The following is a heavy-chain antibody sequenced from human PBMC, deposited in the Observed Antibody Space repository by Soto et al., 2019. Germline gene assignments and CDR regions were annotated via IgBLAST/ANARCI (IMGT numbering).Heavy chain of an antibody. CDR2: IYYSGST. Sequence: SETLSLTCTVSGGSISSYYWSWIRQPPGKGLEWIGYIYYSGSTNYNPSLKSRVTISVDTSKNQFSLKLSSVTAADTAVYYCARVYSYGTHRGTIDYWGQGTLVTVSS. CDR3: ARVYSYGTHRGTIDY. D-gene: IGHD5-18*01. V-gene: IGHV4-59*01. CDR1: GGSISSYY. J-gene: IGHJ4*02.